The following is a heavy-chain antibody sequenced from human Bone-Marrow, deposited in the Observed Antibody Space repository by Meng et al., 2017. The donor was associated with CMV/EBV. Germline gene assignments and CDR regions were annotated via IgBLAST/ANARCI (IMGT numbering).Heavy chain of an antibody. CDR1: GFTFSSYA. J-gene: IGHJ5*02. Sequence: GESLKISCAASGFTFSSYAMHWVRQAPGKGLEWVAVISYDGSNKYYADSVKGRFTISRDNSKTTLYLQMNSLRAEDTAVYYCARDVGYCSSTSCYGWFEPWGQGTLVTVSS. CDR3: ARDVGYCSSTSCYGWFEP. CDR2: ISYDGSNK. V-gene: IGHV3-30-3*01. D-gene: IGHD2-2*03.